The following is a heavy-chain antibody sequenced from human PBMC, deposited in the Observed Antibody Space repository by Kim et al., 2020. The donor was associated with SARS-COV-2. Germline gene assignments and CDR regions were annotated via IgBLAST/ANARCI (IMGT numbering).Heavy chain of an antibody. J-gene: IGHJ6*02. D-gene: IGHD6-13*01. Sequence: RFTISRDNSKNTLYLQMNSLRAEDTAVYYCARDGDSSSWYVGHYYYGMDVWGQGTTVTVSS. CDR3: ARDGDSSSWYVGHYYYGMDV. V-gene: IGHV3-30*01.